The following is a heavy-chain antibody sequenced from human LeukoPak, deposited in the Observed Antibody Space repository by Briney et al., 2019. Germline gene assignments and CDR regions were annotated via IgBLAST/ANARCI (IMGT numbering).Heavy chain of an antibody. CDR3: AREVSSSWLYYFDY. CDR2: IYTSGST. J-gene: IGHJ4*02. Sequence: SETLSLTCTISGGSISSYYWSWIRQPAGKGLEWIGRIYTSGSTNYNPSLKSRVTMSVDTSKNQFSLKLSSVTAADTAVYYCAREVSSSWLYYFDYWGQGTLVTVSS. D-gene: IGHD6-13*01. V-gene: IGHV4-4*07. CDR1: GGSISSYY.